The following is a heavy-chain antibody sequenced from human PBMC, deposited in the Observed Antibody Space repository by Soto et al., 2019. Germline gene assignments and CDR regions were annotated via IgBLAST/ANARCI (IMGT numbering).Heavy chain of an antibody. D-gene: IGHD2-15*01. J-gene: IGHJ5*02. CDR3: ARGIATGQLDP. CDR2: INPDNGNT. CDR1: GYTFTRYT. V-gene: IGHV1-3*01. Sequence: QVQRVQSGAEVKKPGASVKISCKASGYTFTRYTMNWVRQAPGQRLEWMGWINPDNGNTKSSQKFQDRVIITRDTAASTAYRGLSSLRSEDTAVYYCARGIATGQLDPWGQGTLVTVSS.